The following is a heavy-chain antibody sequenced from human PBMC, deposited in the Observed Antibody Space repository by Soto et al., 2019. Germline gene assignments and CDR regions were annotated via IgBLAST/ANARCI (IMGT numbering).Heavy chain of an antibody. D-gene: IGHD2-2*02. CDR1: GFTFSNAW. J-gene: IGHJ4*02. V-gene: IGHV3-15*07. CDR3: TTGSLYTEAFDC. Sequence: ELQLVESGGGLVKPGGSLRLSCAASGFTFSNAWMNWVRQAPGKGLEWVGHIKSKTDGGTTDYAAPVKGRFTISRDDSKNTLYLQMNSLKTEDTAVYYCTTGSLYTEAFDCWGQGTLVTVSS. CDR2: IKSKTDGGTT.